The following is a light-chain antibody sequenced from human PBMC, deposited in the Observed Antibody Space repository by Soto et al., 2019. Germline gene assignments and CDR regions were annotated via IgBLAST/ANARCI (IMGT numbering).Light chain of an antibody. CDR2: GAS. CDR1: QSVRSSS. V-gene: IGKV3-20*01. J-gene: IGKJ1*01. Sequence: EIVLTQSPGTLSLSPGERASLSCRARQSVRSSSLAWYQQKPGQPPRLLIYGASSRATGIPDRFSGSGSGTDFTLTISRLDPEDFAVYFCQQYGDAPDTDLWTLGPGTKVEIK. CDR3: QQYGDAPDTDLWT.